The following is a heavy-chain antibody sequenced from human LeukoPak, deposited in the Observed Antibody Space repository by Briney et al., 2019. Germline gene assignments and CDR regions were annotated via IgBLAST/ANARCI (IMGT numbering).Heavy chain of an antibody. CDR3: ARDGWYYDILTGSHTEYYFDY. V-gene: IGHV3-11*05. CDR1: GFTFSDYY. CDR2: ISSSSSYT. D-gene: IGHD3-9*01. J-gene: IGHJ4*02. Sequence: GGSLRLSCAASGFTFSDYYMSWTRQAPGKGLEWVSYISSSSSYTNYADSVKGRFTISRDNAKNSLYLQMNSLRAEDTAVYYCARDGWYYDILTGSHTEYYFDYWGLGTLVTVSS.